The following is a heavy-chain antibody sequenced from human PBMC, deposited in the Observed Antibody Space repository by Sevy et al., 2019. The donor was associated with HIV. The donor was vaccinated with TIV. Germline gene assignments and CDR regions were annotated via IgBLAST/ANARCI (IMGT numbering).Heavy chain of an antibody. CDR1: GYTFTSYD. CDR3: AITTGDSSGFDY. J-gene: IGHJ4*02. D-gene: IGHD3-22*01. CDR2: MNPNSGNT. V-gene: IGHV1-8*01. Sequence: ASVKVSCKASGYTFTSYDINWVRQATGQGLEWMGWMNPNSGNTGCAQKLQGRVTMTRNTSISTAYMELSSLRSEDTAVYYCAITTGDSSGFDYWGQGTLVTVSS.